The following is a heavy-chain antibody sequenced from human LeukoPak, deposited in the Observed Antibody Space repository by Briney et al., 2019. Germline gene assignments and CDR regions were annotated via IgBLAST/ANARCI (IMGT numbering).Heavy chain of an antibody. CDR3: AKDRYGSGNNYLDA. D-gene: IGHD3-10*01. CDR2: MSYDGTKE. Sequence: GGSLRLSCAASGFSFSSYAMHWVRQAPAKGLEWVAFMSYDGTKEHYADSVKGRFTISRDNSMNTLYMQINSLGPEDTAVYYCAKDRYGSGNNYLDAWGQGTLVTVSS. CDR1: GFSFSSYA. V-gene: IGHV3-30*18. J-gene: IGHJ4*02.